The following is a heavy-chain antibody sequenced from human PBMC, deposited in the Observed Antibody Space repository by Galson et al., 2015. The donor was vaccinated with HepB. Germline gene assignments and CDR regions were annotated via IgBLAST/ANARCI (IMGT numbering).Heavy chain of an antibody. CDR2: ICTNSGDT. CDR3: ARDRSHSLDY. V-gene: IGHV1-18*04. J-gene: IGHJ4*02. D-gene: IGHD3-16*02. CDR1: GYKFTDNG. Sequence: SVKVSCKASGYKFTDNGISWVRQAPGQGLEWLGWICTNSGDTKYIQRLQGRVTMTRDTSTSTAYMELRRLRSDDTAVYYCARDRSHSLDYWGQGTLVTVSS.